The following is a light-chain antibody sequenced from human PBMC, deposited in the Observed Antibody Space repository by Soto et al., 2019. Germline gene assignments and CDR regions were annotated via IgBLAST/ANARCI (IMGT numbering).Light chain of an antibody. J-gene: IGLJ2*01. CDR2: ANN. V-gene: IGLV1-44*01. Sequence: QSVLTQPPSLSETPGQRVTISCSGSRSNIGGHIVNWYQQIPGMAPKLLMSANNQRSSGVPERFSGSKSGSSASLAISGLQSEDEAAYYCASWDDSLNGLVFGGGTKVTVL. CDR3: ASWDDSLNGLV. CDR1: RSNIGGHI.